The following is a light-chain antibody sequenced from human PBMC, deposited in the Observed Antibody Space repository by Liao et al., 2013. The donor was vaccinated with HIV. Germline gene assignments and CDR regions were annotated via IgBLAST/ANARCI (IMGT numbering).Light chain of an antibody. Sequence: SYELTQPPSVSVSPGQTASITCSGDKLGDKYACWYQQKPGQSPVLVIYQDNKRPSGIPERFSGSNSGNTATLTISRVEAGDEADYYCQVWDSSSDHRGVFGTGTKVTVL. CDR1: KLGDKY. J-gene: IGLJ1*01. CDR2: QDN. V-gene: IGLV3-1*01. CDR3: QVWDSSSDHRGV.